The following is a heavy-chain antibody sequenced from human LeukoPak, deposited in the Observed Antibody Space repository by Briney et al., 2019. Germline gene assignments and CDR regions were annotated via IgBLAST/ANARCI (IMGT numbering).Heavy chain of an antibody. CDR1: GGSISSGSYY. J-gene: IGHJ1*01. D-gene: IGHD3-22*01. Sequence: SQTLSLTCTVSGGSISSGSYYWSWIRQPAGKGLEWIGRIYTSGSTNYNPSLKSRVTISVDTSKNQFSLKLSSVTAADTAVYYCASVIGHDSSGYYYIAEYFQHWGQGTLVTVSS. CDR2: IYTSGST. V-gene: IGHV4-61*02. CDR3: ASVIGHDSSGYYYIAEYFQH.